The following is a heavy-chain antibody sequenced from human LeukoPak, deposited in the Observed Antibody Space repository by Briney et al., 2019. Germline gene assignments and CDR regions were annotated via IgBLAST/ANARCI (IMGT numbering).Heavy chain of an antibody. Sequence: GASVKASCKASGGTFSSYAISWVRQAPGQGLEWMGGIIPIFGTANYAQKFQGRVTNTADESTSTAYMELSSLRSEDTAVYYCARVPFLNYYDSSGFHRYYFDYWGQGTLVTVSS. CDR3: ARVPFLNYYDSSGFHRYYFDY. D-gene: IGHD3-22*01. CDR1: GGTFSSYA. V-gene: IGHV1-69*13. J-gene: IGHJ4*02. CDR2: IIPIFGTA.